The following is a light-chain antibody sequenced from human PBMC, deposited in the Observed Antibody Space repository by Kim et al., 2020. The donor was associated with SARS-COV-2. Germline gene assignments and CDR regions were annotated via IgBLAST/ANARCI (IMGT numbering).Light chain of an antibody. CDR1: DIRTKI. Sequence: GGPGKTTRITWERYDIRTKIVNWYQQKPGQAPMLFIYYDNDRPSGIPERFSGSNSGNTATLTISRVEAGDEADYYCQVGDSGGDHQVFGTGTKVTVL. V-gene: IGLV3-21*04. CDR3: QVGDSGGDHQV. CDR2: YDN. J-gene: IGLJ1*01.